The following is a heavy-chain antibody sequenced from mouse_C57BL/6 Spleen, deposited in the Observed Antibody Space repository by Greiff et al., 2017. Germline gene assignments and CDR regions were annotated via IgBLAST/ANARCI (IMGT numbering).Heavy chain of an antibody. CDR1: GYSFTGYY. CDR3: ARTYYDYPYYAMDY. CDR2: INPSTGGT. J-gene: IGHJ4*01. D-gene: IGHD2-4*01. V-gene: IGHV1-42*01. Sequence: EVQLQQSGPELVKPGASVKISCKASGYSFTGYYMNWVKQSPEKSLEWIGEINPSTGGTTYNQKFKAKATLTVDKSSSTAYMQLKSLTSEDSAVYYCARTYYDYPYYAMDYWGQGTSVTVSS.